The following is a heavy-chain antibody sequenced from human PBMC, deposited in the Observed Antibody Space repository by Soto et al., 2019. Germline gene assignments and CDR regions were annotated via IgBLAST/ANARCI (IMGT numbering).Heavy chain of an antibody. CDR1: GFIFSDYY. D-gene: IGHD3-22*01. CDR3: ARDRGYYDSSGYFDY. V-gene: IGHV3-11*01. Sequence: GVSLRLSCAASGFIFSDYYMSWIRQAPGKGLEWISYISSSDNIIYYADSVKGRFTISRDNAKNSLYLQMNSLRAEDTAVYYCARDRGYYDSSGYFDYWGQGTLVTVSS. CDR2: ISSSDNII. J-gene: IGHJ4*02.